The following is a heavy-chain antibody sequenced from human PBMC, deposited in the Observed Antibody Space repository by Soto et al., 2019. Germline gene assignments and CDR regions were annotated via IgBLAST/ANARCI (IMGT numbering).Heavy chain of an antibody. V-gene: IGHV5-51*01. D-gene: IGHD3-22*01. CDR3: ARHGAWVYCDNSDYYHYGIDV. CDR2: IYPGDSDT. J-gene: IGHJ6*02. CDR1: GYSFTIYC. Sequence: PGESLKISYTGSGYSFTIYCIGLVLQMPGKGLGWMWIIYPGDSDTRYSPSFQGKVTTSADKSSGTAYLQRSSLKASDTAMYYCARHGAWVYCDNSDYYHYGIDVWGQGTMVTVSS.